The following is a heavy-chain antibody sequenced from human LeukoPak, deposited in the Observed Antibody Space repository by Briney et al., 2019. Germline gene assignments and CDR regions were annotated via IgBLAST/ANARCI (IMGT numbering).Heavy chain of an antibody. J-gene: IGHJ3*02. D-gene: IGHD3-10*01. V-gene: IGHV3-21*01. Sequence: GGSLRLSCAASGFTFSSYSMNWVRQAPGKGLEWVSSISSSSSYIYYADSVKGRFTISRDNAKNSLYLQMNSLRAEDTAVYYCARRRLWFGEVGAFDIWGQGTMVTVSS. CDR2: ISSSSSYI. CDR3: ARRRLWFGEVGAFDI. CDR1: GFTFSSYS.